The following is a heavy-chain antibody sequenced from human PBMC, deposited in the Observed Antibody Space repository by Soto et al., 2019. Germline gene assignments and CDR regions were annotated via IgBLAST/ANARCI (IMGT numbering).Heavy chain of an antibody. CDR3: ARGVTSLDY. D-gene: IGHD3-3*01. CDR2: IIPILGIA. J-gene: IGHJ4*02. Sequence: QVPLVQSGAEVKKPGSSVKVSCKASGGTFSSYTISWVRQAPGQGLEWMGRIIPILGIANYAQKFQGRVTITADKSTSTAYLELSSLRSEDTAVYYWARGVTSLDYWGQGTLVTVSS. V-gene: IGHV1-69*02. CDR1: GGTFSSYT.